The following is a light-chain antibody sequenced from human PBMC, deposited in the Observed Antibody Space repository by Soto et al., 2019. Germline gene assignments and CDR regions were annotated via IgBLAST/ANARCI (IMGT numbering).Light chain of an antibody. Sequence: EIVWTQSPGTLSLSPGERATLSCRASQSVSSSYLAWYQQKPGQAPRLLIYGASSRATGIPDRFSGSGSGTDFTLTISRLEPEDFAVYYCQQYANSLTFGGGTKVEIK. CDR3: QQYANSLT. V-gene: IGKV3-20*01. CDR1: QSVSSSY. J-gene: IGKJ4*01. CDR2: GAS.